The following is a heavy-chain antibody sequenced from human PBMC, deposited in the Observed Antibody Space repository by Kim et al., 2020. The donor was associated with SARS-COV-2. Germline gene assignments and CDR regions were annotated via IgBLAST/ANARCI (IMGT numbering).Heavy chain of an antibody. CDR3: ARVGLGIDY. D-gene: IGHD6-19*01. CDR2: SYI. J-gene: IGHJ4*02. Sequence: SYIYYADSVKGRFSIYRDNAKNSRYLQMNSLRAEDTAVYYCARVGLGIDYWGQGTLVTVSS. V-gene: IGHV3-21*01.